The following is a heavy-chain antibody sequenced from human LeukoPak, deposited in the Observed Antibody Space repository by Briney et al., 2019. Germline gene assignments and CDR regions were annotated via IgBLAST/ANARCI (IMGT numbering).Heavy chain of an antibody. CDR2: ISPGDSDT. CDR3: ARGMYYFDY. Sequence: GESLQISCQGSGSSFTSYWIGWVRQLPGKGLEWMGIISPGDSDTRYSPSFQGQVTISADKSISTAYLLWSSLKAADTAMYYCARGMYYFDYWGQGTLVTVSS. J-gene: IGHJ4*02. CDR1: GSSFTSYW. V-gene: IGHV5-51*01. D-gene: IGHD3-16*01.